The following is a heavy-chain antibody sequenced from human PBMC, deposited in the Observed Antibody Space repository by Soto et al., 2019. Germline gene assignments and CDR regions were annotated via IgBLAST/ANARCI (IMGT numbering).Heavy chain of an antibody. J-gene: IGHJ5*02. D-gene: IGHD3-22*01. Sequence: ASVKVSCKASGGTFSSYAISWVRQAPGQGLEWMGGITPIFGTANYAQKFQGRVTIAADESTSTAYMELSSLRSEDTAVYYCARGYDSSGYPPTASWGQGTLVTVSS. CDR2: ITPIFGTA. CDR1: GGTFSSYA. CDR3: ARGYDSSGYPPTAS. V-gene: IGHV1-69*13.